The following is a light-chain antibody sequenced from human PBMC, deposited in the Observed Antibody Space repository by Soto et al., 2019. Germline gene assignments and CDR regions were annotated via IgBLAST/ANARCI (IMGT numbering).Light chain of an antibody. Sequence: IVVTQSPATVSVSPGERVTLSCTASHSLSTNLAWYQQKPGQTPRLLIYGASTRANGVPDRFSGSGSETYFTLTISSLQSEDFAVYFCQQYNDWPPPGTFGQGTRVEV. CDR3: QQYNDWPPPGT. V-gene: IGKV3-15*01. J-gene: IGKJ1*01. CDR1: HSLSTN. CDR2: GAS.